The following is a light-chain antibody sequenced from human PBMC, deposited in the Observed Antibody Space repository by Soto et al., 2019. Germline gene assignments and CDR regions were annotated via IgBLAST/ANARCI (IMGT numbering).Light chain of an antibody. CDR1: QSLNNR. CDR3: QHYKMYSPWT. Sequence: DIQLTQSPSTLSASVGDRVTITCRASQSLNNRLAWYQQKPGKAPKLLIYDASTLESGVSSRFSGTGSETECTLTISSLQPDDFATYYCQHYKMYSPWTFGQGTKVDIK. CDR2: DAS. J-gene: IGKJ1*01. V-gene: IGKV1-5*01.